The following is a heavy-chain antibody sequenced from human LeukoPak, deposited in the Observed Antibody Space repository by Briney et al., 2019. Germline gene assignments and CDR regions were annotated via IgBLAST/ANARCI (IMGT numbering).Heavy chain of an antibody. Sequence: SVKVSCKASGGTFSSYAISWVRQAPGQGLEWMGGIIPIFGTANYAQKFQGRVTITADESTSTAYMELSSLRSEDTAVYYCAVGLAARPSYYFDYWGQGTLVTVSS. D-gene: IGHD6-6*01. CDR2: IIPIFGTA. J-gene: IGHJ4*02. CDR1: GGTFSSYA. V-gene: IGHV1-69*13. CDR3: AVGLAARPSYYFDY.